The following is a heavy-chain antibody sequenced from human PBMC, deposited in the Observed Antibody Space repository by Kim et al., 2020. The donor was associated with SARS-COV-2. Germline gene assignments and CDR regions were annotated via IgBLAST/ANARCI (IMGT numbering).Heavy chain of an antibody. Sequence: SVKVSCTTSGGTFNRFVFSWMRQAPGQGPEWMGGISPIFGKANYAKKFQDRVVMTADESTRTVYMEVSRLSAEDTAVYYCATEKGNTYGVDDWGRGTPV. D-gene: IGHD5-18*01. V-gene: IGHV1-69*13. CDR2: ISPIFGKA. CDR1: GGTFNRFV. CDR3: ATEKGNTYGVDD. J-gene: IGHJ4*02.